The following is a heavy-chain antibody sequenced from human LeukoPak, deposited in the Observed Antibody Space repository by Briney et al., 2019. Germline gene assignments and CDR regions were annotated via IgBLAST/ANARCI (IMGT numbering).Heavy chain of an antibody. CDR2: IWYDGSNK. J-gene: IGHJ4*02. CDR3: ARRDEAGSVDY. D-gene: IGHD3-10*01. CDR1: GFTFSGYE. V-gene: IGHV3-33*08. Sequence: GGSLRLSCAASGFTFSGYEMNWVRQAPGKGLEWVAVIWYDGSNKYYADSVKGRFTISRDNSKNTLYLQMNSLRAEDTAVYYCARRDEAGSVDYWGQGTLVTVSS.